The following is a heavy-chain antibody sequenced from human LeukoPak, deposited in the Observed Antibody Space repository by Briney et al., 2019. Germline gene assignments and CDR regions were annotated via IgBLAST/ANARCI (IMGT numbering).Heavy chain of an antibody. CDR1: GFTFINYA. CDR3: AREGYCSSTSCSFDP. D-gene: IGHD2-2*01. CDR2: ISGGSDGT. J-gene: IGHJ5*02. Sequence: GGSLRLSCAASGFTFINYAMSWVRQAPGMGLEWVSGISGGSDGTYYADSVKGRFTISRDNSKNTLYLQMNSLRAEDTAVCYCAREGYCSSTSCSFDPWGQGTLVTVSS. V-gene: IGHV3-23*01.